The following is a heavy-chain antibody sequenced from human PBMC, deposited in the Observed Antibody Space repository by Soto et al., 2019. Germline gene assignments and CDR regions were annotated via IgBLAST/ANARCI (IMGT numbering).Heavy chain of an antibody. V-gene: IGHV3-30*18. Sequence: PGGSLRLSCAASGFTFSSYGMHWVRQAPGKGLEWVAVISYDGSNKYYADSVKGRFTISRDNSKNTLYLQMDSLRAEDTAVYYCAKESIAVAGVGYFDYWGQGTLVTVSS. CDR2: ISYDGSNK. D-gene: IGHD6-19*01. CDR3: AKESIAVAGVGYFDY. J-gene: IGHJ4*02. CDR1: GFTFSSYG.